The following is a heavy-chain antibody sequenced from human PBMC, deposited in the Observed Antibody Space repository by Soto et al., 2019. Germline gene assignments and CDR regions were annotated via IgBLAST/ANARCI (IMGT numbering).Heavy chain of an antibody. CDR3: ATSYGNAWYTY. J-gene: IGHJ4*02. V-gene: IGHV4-39*06. D-gene: IGHD6-13*01. CDR2: IYYSGST. Sequence: PSETLSLTCTVSGGSISSSSYCWGWIRQPPGKGLEWIGSIYYSGSTYYNPSLKSRVTISVDRSKNQFTLQLTSVTVEDTAVYYCATSYGNAWYTYWGQGTQVTVSS. CDR1: GGSISSSSYC.